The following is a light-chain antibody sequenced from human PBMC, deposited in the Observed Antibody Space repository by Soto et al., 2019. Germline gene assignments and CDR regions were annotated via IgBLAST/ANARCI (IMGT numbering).Light chain of an antibody. CDR1: SSDVGSYNL. V-gene: IGLV2-23*01. J-gene: IGLJ7*01. Sequence: QSVLTQPASVSGSPGQSITISCTGTSSDVGSYNLVSWYQQHPGKAPKLMIYEGSKRPSGVPDRFSGSKSGNTASLTISGLQAEDEADYYCCSYADSYTWVFGGGTQLTVL. CDR2: EGS. CDR3: CSYADSYTWV.